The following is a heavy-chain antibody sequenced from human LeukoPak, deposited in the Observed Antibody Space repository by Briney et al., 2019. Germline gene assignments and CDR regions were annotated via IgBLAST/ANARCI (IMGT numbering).Heavy chain of an antibody. J-gene: IGHJ4*02. V-gene: IGHV3-21*01. CDR2: ISSSGTYI. CDR3: ASSFPRRDDYISNYFDY. CDR1: GFTFSTYS. Sequence: PGGSLRLSCAASGFTFSTYSMNWVRQAPGRGLEWVSSISSSGTYIYYADSMRGRFTIYRDNSKNSLYLQMNSLRAEDTAVYYCASSFPRRDDYISNYFDYWGQGTLSPSPQ. D-gene: IGHD5-24*01.